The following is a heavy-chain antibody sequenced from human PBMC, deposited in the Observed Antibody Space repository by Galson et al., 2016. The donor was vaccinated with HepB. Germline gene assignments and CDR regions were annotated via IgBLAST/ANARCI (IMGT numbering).Heavy chain of an antibody. J-gene: IGHJ3*02. D-gene: IGHD6-13*01. Sequence: SLRLSCAASGFTLSSHWMSWVRQAPGKGLEWVANIKQDGSERYYEDSVKGRFTISRDNAKNSLYLQMNSLGAEDTAVYYCARGIAPEGSVGFDMWGQGTMVIVSS. CDR2: IKQDGSER. CDR1: GFTLSSHW. CDR3: ARGIAPEGSVGFDM. V-gene: IGHV3-7*01.